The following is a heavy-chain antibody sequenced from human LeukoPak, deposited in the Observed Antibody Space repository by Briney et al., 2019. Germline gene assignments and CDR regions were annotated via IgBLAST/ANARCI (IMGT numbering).Heavy chain of an antibody. CDR1: GFTFSSYS. D-gene: IGHD5-12*01. Sequence: PGGSLRLSCAASGFTFSSYSMNWVRQAPGKGLEWASSISSSSSYIYYADSVKGRFTISRDNAKNSLYLQMNSLRAEDTAVYYCARDSHSGYDLDYWGQGTLVTVSS. J-gene: IGHJ4*02. V-gene: IGHV3-21*01. CDR2: ISSSSSYI. CDR3: ARDSHSGYDLDY.